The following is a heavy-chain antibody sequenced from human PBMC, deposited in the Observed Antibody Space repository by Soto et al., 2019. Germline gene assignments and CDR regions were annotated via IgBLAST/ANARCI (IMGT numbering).Heavy chain of an antibody. CDR1: GGSINSGDYY. CDR3: ARSLGDYGLGWFDP. CDR2: IYYSGST. J-gene: IGHJ5*02. V-gene: IGHV4-30-4*01. D-gene: IGHD4-17*01. Sequence: QVQLQESGPGLLKPSQTLSLTCTVSGGSINSGDYYWSWVRQPPGKALEWVGYIYYSGSTIYNPSLESRVTLSIDTSENQFSLKLSSVTAADTAVYYCARSLGDYGLGWFDPWGQGTLVTVSS.